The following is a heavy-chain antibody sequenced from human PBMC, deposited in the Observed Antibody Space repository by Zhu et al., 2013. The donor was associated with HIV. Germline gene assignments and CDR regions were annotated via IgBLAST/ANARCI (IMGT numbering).Heavy chain of an antibody. V-gene: IGHV1-69*01. J-gene: IGHJ3*02. Sequence: QVQLVQSGAEVKKPGSSVKVSCRASGGTFSSYAISWVRQAPGQGLEWMGGIIPIFGTANYAQKFQGRVTITADESTSTAYMELSSLRSEDTAVYYCARGPTAMVTWGXAFDIWGQGTMVTSLQ. D-gene: IGHD5-18*01. CDR2: IIPIFGTA. CDR1: GGTFSSYA. CDR3: ARGPTAMVTWGXAFDI.